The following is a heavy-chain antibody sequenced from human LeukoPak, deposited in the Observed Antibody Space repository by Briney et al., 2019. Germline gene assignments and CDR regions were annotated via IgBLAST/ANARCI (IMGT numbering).Heavy chain of an antibody. CDR2: IYYSGST. J-gene: IGHJ6*03. CDR1: GGSISSYY. V-gene: IGHV4-59*01. CDR3: ARVSPPPYYYYYMDV. Sequence: PSETLSLTCTVSGGSISSYYWSWIRQPPGKGLEWLGYIYYSGSTNYNPSLKSRVTISVDTSKNQFSLKLSSVTAADTAVYYCARVSPPPYYYYYMDVWGKGTTVTVSS.